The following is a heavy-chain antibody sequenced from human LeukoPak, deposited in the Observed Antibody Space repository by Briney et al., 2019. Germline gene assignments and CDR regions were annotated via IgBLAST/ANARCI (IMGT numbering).Heavy chain of an antibody. CDR2: IYPGDSDI. CDR1: GYSFTNYS. CDR3: ARRASSYYYYMDV. J-gene: IGHJ6*03. Sequence: GESLKISCKGSGYSFTNYSIGWVRQMPGKGLEWMVIIYPGDSDIRYSPSFQGQVTISADKSISTAYLQWSSLKASDTAMYYCARRASSYYYYMDVWGKGTTVTVSS. D-gene: IGHD2-21*01. V-gene: IGHV5-51*01.